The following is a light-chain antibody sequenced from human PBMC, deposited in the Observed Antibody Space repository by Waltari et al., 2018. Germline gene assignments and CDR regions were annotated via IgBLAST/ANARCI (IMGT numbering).Light chain of an antibody. Sequence: YELTQPPSVPVSPGQTARIPRPGDALAKQFASWYQQKPGQAPVMVIYKDTERPSGTPERFSGSSSGTTVTLTISGVQAEDEADYYCQSVDSRITYVVFGGGTKVTVL. CDR1: ALAKQF. V-gene: IGLV3-25*03. CDR3: QSVDSRITYVV. CDR2: KDT. J-gene: IGLJ2*01.